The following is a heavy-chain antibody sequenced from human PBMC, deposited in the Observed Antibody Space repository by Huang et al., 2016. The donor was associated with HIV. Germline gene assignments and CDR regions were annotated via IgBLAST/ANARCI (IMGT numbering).Heavy chain of an antibody. CDR1: GGTFKKYA. CDR2: SILLYGLA. CDR3: AKVAAGQPFHFYYYMDA. D-gene: IGHD3-3*02. Sequence: QVNLVQSGAEVRKPGSSVKVSCKASGGTFKKYAISWVRQAPGQGLEWMGASILLYGLAEYAEKFQDRVTLTADGATNTAYLELDRLTSEDTAVYYCAKVAAGQPFHFYYYMDAWGDGTTVIVSS. V-gene: IGHV1-69*13. J-gene: IGHJ6*03.